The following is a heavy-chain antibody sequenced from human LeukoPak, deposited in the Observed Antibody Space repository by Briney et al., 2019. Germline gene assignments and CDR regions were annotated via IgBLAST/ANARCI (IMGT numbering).Heavy chain of an antibody. J-gene: IGHJ4*02. Sequence: GGSLRLSCAASGFTFRSYAMSWVRQTPGKGLEWVSSISARGDSTHYAESVKGRFAISRDNSQNTMFLQMTSLRAEDTAIYYCAKDLYGDIVVVPAARHWGQGTLVTVSS. D-gene: IGHD2-2*01. CDR3: AKDLYGDIVVVPAARH. CDR1: GFTFRSYA. V-gene: IGHV3-23*01. CDR2: ISARGDST.